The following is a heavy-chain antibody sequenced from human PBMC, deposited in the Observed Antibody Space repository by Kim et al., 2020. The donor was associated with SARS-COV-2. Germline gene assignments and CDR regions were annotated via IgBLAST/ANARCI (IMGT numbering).Heavy chain of an antibody. V-gene: IGHV1-69*04. CDR2: IIPILGIA. CDR1: GGTFSSYA. Sequence: SVKVSCKASGGTFSSYAISWVRQAPGQGLEWMGRIIPILGIANYAQKFQGRVTITADKSTSTAYMELSSLRSEDTAVYYCASETTAGIAVAGRPNYWGQGTLVTVSS. D-gene: IGHD6-19*01. CDR3: ASETTAGIAVAGRPNY. J-gene: IGHJ4*02.